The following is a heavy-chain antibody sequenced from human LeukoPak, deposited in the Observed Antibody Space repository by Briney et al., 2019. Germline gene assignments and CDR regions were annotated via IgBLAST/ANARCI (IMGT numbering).Heavy chain of an antibody. CDR1: GYTFTNYG. J-gene: IGHJ4*02. D-gene: IGHD3-22*01. CDR2: INPNSGGT. Sequence: ASVKVSCKASGYTFTNYGISWVRQAPGQGLEWMGRINPNSGGTNYAQKFQGRVTMTRDTSISTAYMELSRLRSDDTAVYYCARGKDYYDSSGYYLGYYFDYWGQGTLVTVSS. CDR3: ARGKDYYDSSGYYLGYYFDY. V-gene: IGHV1-2*06.